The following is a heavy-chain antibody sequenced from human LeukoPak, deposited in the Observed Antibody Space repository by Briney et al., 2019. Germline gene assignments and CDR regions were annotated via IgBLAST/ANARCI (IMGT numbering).Heavy chain of an antibody. Sequence: PGGSLRLSCAASGFTFYSYAMSWVRQAPGKGLEWVSAISGSGGSTYYADSEKGRFTISRDNSKNTLYLQMNSLRAEDTAVYYCAKGNSGYYPYYFDYWGQGTLVTVSS. D-gene: IGHD3-22*01. J-gene: IGHJ4*02. CDR2: ISGSGGST. CDR3: AKGNSGYYPYYFDY. CDR1: GFTFYSYA. V-gene: IGHV3-23*01.